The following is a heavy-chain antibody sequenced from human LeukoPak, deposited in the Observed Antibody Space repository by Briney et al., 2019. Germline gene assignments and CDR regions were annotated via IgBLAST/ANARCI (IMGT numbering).Heavy chain of an antibody. D-gene: IGHD4-11*01. CDR2: LRSTSSNI. CDR3: ARARGTVTNYYYYYMDG. V-gene: IGHV3-21*01. Sequence: PGGTLRLTCAASGFTFSSYSMIWVRQAPGKGLEWVISLRSTSSNIDYAESVKGRFTISRDNAKYSLYLHMNSLRAEDTAVYYCARARGTVTNYYYYYMDGWGKGTTVTVSS. CDR1: GFTFSSYS. J-gene: IGHJ6*03.